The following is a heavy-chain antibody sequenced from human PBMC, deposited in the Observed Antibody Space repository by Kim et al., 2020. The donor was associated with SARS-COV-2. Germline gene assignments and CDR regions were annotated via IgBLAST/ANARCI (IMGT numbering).Heavy chain of an antibody. Sequence: SETLSLTCTVSGYSISSGYYWGWIRQPPGKGLEWIGSIYHSGSTYYNPSLKSRVTISVDTSKNQFSLKLSSVTAADTAVYYCARDSVAAGSGMDVWGQGTTVTVSS. CDR2: IYHSGST. CDR1: GYSISSGYY. CDR3: ARDSVAAGSGMDV. D-gene: IGHD6-13*01. J-gene: IGHJ6*02. V-gene: IGHV4-38-2*02.